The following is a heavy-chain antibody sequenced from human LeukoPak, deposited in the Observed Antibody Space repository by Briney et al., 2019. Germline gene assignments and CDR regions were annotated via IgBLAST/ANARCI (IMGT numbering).Heavy chain of an antibody. CDR1: GFTFSTYW. CDR2: ISGDGRAP. Sequence: GGSLRLSCAASGFTFSTYWMHWVRHAPGKGLVWVSRISGDGRAPIYADSVKGRFTTSRDNAENTMYLQMNSLTVEDTAVYYCTRRVSATRWFDPWGQGTLVTVSS. D-gene: IGHD2-15*01. CDR3: TRRVSATRWFDP. V-gene: IGHV3-74*01. J-gene: IGHJ5*02.